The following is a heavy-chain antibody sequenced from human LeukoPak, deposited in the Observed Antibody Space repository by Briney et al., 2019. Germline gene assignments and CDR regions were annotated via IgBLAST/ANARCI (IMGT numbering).Heavy chain of an antibody. CDR2: INSDGSST. CDR3: AKDLASHYYYYYMDV. V-gene: IGHV3-74*01. D-gene: IGHD2-15*01. Sequence: GGSLRLSCAASGFTFSSYEMNWVRQAPGKGLVWVSRINSDGSSTSYADSVKGRFTISRDNSKNSLYLQMNSLRTEDTALYYCAKDLASHYYYYYMDVWGKGTTVTVSS. CDR1: GFTFSSYE. J-gene: IGHJ6*03.